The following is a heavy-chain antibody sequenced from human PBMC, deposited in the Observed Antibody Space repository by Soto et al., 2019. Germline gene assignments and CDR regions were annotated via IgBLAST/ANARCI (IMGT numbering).Heavy chain of an antibody. V-gene: IGHV4-30-4*01. CDR2: IYYSGST. Sequence: PSESLSLTCTVSGGSISSGDYYWSWILQPPGRGLEWIGYIYYSGSTYYNPSLKSRVTISVDTSKNQFSLKLSSVTAADTAVYYCARVMYYYDSSGYWNWFDPWGQGTLVTVSS. D-gene: IGHD3-22*01. CDR3: ARVMYYYDSSGYWNWFDP. CDR1: GGSISSGDYY. J-gene: IGHJ5*02.